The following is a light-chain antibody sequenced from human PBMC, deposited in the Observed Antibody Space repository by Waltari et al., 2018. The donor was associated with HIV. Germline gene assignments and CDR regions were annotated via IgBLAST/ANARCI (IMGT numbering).Light chain of an antibody. CDR3: NSYAGSNNPYV. CDR2: EVT. V-gene: IGLV2-8*01. Sequence: QSALTQPPSASGSPGQSVTISSDVGGYNYVSWYQQYPGKAPKLMIYEVTKRPSGFPDRFSGSKSGNTASLTVSGLQAEDEADYYCNSYAGSNNPYVFGTGTKVTVL. CDR1: SDVGGYNY. J-gene: IGLJ1*01.